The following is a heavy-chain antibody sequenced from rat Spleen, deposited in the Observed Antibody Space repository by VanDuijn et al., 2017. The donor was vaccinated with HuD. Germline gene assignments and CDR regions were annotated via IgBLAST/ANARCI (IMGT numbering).Heavy chain of an antibody. Sequence: EVQLVETGGGLVQPGRSLKLSCAASGFTFSDYNMAWVRQAPKKGLEWVASITNTGGSTYYPDSVKGRFTISRDNAKSTLYLQMNSLRSEDTATYYCTRDLRGLDYWGQGVMVTVSS. CDR2: ITNTGGST. D-gene: IGHD1-11*01. CDR3: TRDLRGLDY. CDR1: GFTFSDYN. J-gene: IGHJ2*01. V-gene: IGHV5-20*01.